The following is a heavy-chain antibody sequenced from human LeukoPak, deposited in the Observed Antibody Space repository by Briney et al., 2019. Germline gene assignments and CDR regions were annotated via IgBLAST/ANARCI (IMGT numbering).Heavy chain of an antibody. CDR1: ALTCRSYA. CDR2: ICASGGST. V-gene: IGHV3-23*01. Sequence: PLGPLRVSHAASALTCRSYAMTGVRQAPGKRLEWVSAICASGGSTYSADSVKGGYTISRDNSKNTLYLQMSSLRAEDTAVYYCANVDVIGRYCSSTSCYFDYWGQGTLVTVSS. CDR3: ANVDVIGRYCSSTSCYFDY. D-gene: IGHD2-2*01. J-gene: IGHJ4*02.